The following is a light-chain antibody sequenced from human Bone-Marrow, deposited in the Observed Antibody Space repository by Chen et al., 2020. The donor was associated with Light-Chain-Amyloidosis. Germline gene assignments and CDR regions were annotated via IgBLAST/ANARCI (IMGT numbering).Light chain of an antibody. CDR3: ATWDDSLSHLWV. J-gene: IGLJ3*02. V-gene: IGLV1-47*01. CDR1: SSNIGSNY. CDR2: RDD. Sequence: QSVVTQPPSASGTPGQRVTISGSASSSNIGSNYVYWYQHFPGAAPKLLLYRDDERPSGVPDRFSGSKSGTSASLAISGLRSEDEADYYCATWDDSLSHLWVFGGGTKLTVL.